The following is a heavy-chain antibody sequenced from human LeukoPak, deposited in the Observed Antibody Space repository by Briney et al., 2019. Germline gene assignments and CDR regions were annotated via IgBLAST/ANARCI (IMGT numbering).Heavy chain of an antibody. V-gene: IGHV4-59*08. CDR3: ARHERISSGGAFDI. CDR2: IYYSGST. CDR1: GGSISGYY. J-gene: IGHJ3*02. D-gene: IGHD6-19*01. Sequence: SETLSLTCTVSGGSISGYYWSWIRQPPGKGPEWIGYIYYSGSTNYNPSLKSRVTISVDTSKNQFSLKMNSVTAADTAVYHCARHERISSGGAFDIWGQGTMVTVS.